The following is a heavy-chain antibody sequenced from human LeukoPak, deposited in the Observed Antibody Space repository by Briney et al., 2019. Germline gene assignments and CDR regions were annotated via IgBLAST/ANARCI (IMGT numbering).Heavy chain of an antibody. J-gene: IGHJ4*02. D-gene: IGHD3-16*02. V-gene: IGHV4-61*01. CDR3: ARAVISFGGVIAKGFDS. Sequence: SETLSLTCTVSGGSVSSGSYYWSWIRQPPGKGLEWIAHIYYSGSTNYYHSLRSRVTISVDTSKNQFSLKLSSVTAADTAVYYCARAVISFGGVIAKGFDSWGQGTLVTISS. CDR1: GGSVSSGSYY. CDR2: IYYSGST.